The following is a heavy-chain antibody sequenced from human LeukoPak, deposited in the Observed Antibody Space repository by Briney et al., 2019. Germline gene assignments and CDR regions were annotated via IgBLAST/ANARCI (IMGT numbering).Heavy chain of an antibody. Sequence: RPGGSLRLSCAASGFIFSNYAMSWVRQAPGKGLEWVGRIKSTTSGGTTDYAAPVKGRFSISRDDSKNMLYLQMNSLKTEDTAVYHCATYNRKDAFDFWGRGTMVTVSS. D-gene: IGHD1-1*01. CDR3: ATYNRKDAFDF. J-gene: IGHJ3*01. V-gene: IGHV3-15*01. CDR1: GFIFSNYA. CDR2: IKSTTSGGTT.